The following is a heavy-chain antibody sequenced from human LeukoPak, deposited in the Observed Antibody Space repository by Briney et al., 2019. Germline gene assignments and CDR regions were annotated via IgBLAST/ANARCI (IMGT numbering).Heavy chain of an antibody. D-gene: IGHD2-15*01. CDR1: GFTFDLYA. CDR3: ARDQVELCSSGSCYVIDN. J-gene: IGHJ4*02. V-gene: IGHV3-30*04. Sequence: AGSLRLSCAASGFTFDLYAMHWVRQAPGRGLEWVAVTSYDGSNKYYAESVKGRFTISRDNSRNTLHLQMSSLRVADTAVYYCARDQVELCSSGSCYVIDNWGPGTLVAVSS. CDR2: TSYDGSNK.